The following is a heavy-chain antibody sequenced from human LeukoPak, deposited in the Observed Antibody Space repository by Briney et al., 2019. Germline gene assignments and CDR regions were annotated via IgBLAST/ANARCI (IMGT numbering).Heavy chain of an antibody. J-gene: IGHJ4*02. D-gene: IGHD1-26*01. CDR1: GFKFDGFG. CDR3: AKVGEGVDFDV. CDR2: INANSEST. V-gene: IGHV3-43*02. Sequence: GGSLRLSCAASGFKFDGFGMHWVRQGPGKALEWVSLINANSESTYYGDAVKGRFTISRDKSKTSLYLQMNSLRTENSALYYCAKVGEGVDFDVWGQGTLVTVSS.